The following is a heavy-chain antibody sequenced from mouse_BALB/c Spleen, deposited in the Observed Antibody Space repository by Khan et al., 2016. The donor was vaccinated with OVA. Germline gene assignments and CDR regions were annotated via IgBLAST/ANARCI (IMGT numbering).Heavy chain of an antibody. Sequence: VQLVESGAELAKPVASVKMSCKASGYTFTSYWIHWVKQRPGQGLEWIGYINPSSGYTEYNQNFKDKATLTADKSSSTAYMQLSSLTSEDSAVYYCARDRIDYWGQGTTLTVSS. CDR2: INPSSGYT. V-gene: IGHV1-7*01. CDR3: ARDRIDY. J-gene: IGHJ2*01. CDR1: GYTFTSYW.